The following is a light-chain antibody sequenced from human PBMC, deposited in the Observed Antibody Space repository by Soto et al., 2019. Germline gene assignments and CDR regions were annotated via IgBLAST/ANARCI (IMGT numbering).Light chain of an antibody. V-gene: IGKV1-5*03. Sequence: DIQMTQSPCTRSASAGGAGTITCRASQSIGNWLAWYQQKPGKAPKLLIYKASSLESGVPSRFSGSGSGTEFTLTISSLQPDDFATYYCQQSGTFGQGTKVDIK. CDR2: KAS. CDR1: QSIGNW. CDR3: QQSGT. J-gene: IGKJ1*01.